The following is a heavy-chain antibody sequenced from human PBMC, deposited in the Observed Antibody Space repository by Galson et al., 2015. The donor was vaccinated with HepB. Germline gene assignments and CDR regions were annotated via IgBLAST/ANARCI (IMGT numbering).Heavy chain of an antibody. Sequence: SLRLSCAASGFTFSSYGMHWVRQAPGKGLEWVAVISYDGSNKYYADSVKGRFTISRDNSKNTLYLQMNSLRAEDTAVYYCANENHEGLLPLDYWGQGTLVTVSS. V-gene: IGHV3-30*18. CDR2: ISYDGSNK. CDR1: GFTFSSYG. CDR3: ANENHEGLLPLDY. J-gene: IGHJ4*02. D-gene: IGHD2-15*01.